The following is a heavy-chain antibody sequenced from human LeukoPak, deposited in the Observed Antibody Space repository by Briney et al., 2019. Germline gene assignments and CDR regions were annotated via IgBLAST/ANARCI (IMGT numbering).Heavy chain of an antibody. Sequence: PGGSLRLSCAASGFTFSSYGMHWVRQAPGKGLEWVAFIRYDGSNKYHADSVKGRFTISRDNSKNTLYLQMNSLRAEDTAVYYCAKVHQVCSGGSCYYRAGSLTDYWGQGTLVTVSS. D-gene: IGHD2-15*01. CDR3: AKVHQVCSGGSCYYRAGSLTDY. V-gene: IGHV3-30*02. J-gene: IGHJ4*02. CDR1: GFTFSSYG. CDR2: IRYDGSNK.